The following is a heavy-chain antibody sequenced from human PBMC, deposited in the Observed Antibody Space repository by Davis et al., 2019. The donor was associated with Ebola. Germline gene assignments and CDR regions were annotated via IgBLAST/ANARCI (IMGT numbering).Heavy chain of an antibody. CDR3: ARSFVPSRFYFDN. CDR2: INAGNGNT. D-gene: IGHD2-2*01. V-gene: IGHV1-3*01. CDR1: GYTFTSDT. Sequence: ASVKVSCKASGYTFTSDTVHWVRQAPGQRLEWMGWINAGNGNTKYSQKFQGRVTITRDTSANTAYMELSSLRSEDTAVYYCARSFVPSRFYFDNWGQGTLVTVSS. J-gene: IGHJ4*02.